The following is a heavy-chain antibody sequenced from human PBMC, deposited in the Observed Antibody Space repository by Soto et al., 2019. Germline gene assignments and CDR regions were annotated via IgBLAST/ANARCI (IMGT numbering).Heavy chain of an antibody. Sequence: QVQLVESGGGVVRPGRSLRLSCVASEFSFSAYGMHWVRLAPGKGLQWVAVISYDGNDKYYADSVKGRFTISRDDSKNTLYLQMNSLRREDTAIYYCARRKTVTTGNYYYDIDVWGKGTTVTVSS. CDR1: EFSFSAYG. D-gene: IGHD4-17*01. CDR3: ARRKTVTTGNYYYDIDV. V-gene: IGHV3-30*03. J-gene: IGHJ6*03. CDR2: ISYDGNDK.